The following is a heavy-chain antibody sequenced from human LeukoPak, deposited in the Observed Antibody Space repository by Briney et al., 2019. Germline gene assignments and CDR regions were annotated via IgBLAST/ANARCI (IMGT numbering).Heavy chain of an antibody. D-gene: IGHD1-26*01. J-gene: IGHJ4*02. CDR1: GFTFSDYY. V-gene: IGHV3-11*05. Sequence: GGSLRLPCAASGFTFSDYYMSWIRQAPGKGLEWVSYISSSSSYTNYADSVKGRFIISRDNSNNTLYLQMNSLRAEDTAVYYCAKDREKAVGATIFDHRGQGTLVTVSS. CDR2: ISSSSSYT. CDR3: AKDREKAVGATIFDH.